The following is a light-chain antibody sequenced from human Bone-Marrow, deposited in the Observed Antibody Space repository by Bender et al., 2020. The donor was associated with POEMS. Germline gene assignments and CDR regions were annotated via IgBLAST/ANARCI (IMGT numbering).Light chain of an antibody. V-gene: IGLV2-14*01. Sequence: QSALTQPASVSASPGQSITISCTGSSSDIGDSNYVSWYQHHPGKAPQLLIYDVFSRPSEVSDRLSGSKSGSTASLTVSGLQAEDEADYFCSSYTGSDSVLFGGGTKLTVL. CDR2: DVF. CDR1: SSDIGDSNY. J-gene: IGLJ2*01. CDR3: SSYTGSDSVL.